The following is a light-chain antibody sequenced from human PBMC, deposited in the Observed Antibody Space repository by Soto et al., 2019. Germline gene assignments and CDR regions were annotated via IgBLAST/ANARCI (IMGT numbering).Light chain of an antibody. Sequence: QSVLTQPPSASGTPGQRVTISCSTSSSNLGDNTVNWYQQVPGTAPKLLIYSYDQRPSGVPDRFSGSKSGTSASLAISGLQSLDEAELSCAVWVASHHGYVVGKGVKVT. CDR1: SSNLGDNT. J-gene: IGLJ1*01. CDR2: SYD. V-gene: IGLV1-44*01. CDR3: AVWVASHHGYV.